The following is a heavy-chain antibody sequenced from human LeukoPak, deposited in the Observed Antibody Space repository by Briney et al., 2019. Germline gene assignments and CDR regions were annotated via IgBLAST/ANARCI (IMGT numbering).Heavy chain of an antibody. V-gene: IGHV3-7*01. CDR2: IKQDGSER. Sequence: GESLRLSCAASGFPFNTFWMSWVRQAPGKGLEWVANIKQDGSERYYVESVKGRFTISRDNAKNSLYLQMNSLRVDDTAVYYCARGGFGDYDPWYFALWGRGTLVTVSS. CDR3: ARGGFGDYDPWYFAL. CDR1: GFPFNTFW. D-gene: IGHD4-17*01. J-gene: IGHJ2*01.